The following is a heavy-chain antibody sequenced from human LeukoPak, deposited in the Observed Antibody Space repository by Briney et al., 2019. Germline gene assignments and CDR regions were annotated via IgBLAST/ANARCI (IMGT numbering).Heavy chain of an antibody. CDR3: ARGGELGYYYGSGSYWYFDY. CDR2: IYYSGST. J-gene: IGHJ4*02. V-gene: IGHV4-31*03. Sequence: SQTPSLTCTVSGGSISSGGYYWSWIRQHPGKGLEWIGYIYYSGSTYYNPSLKSRVTISVDTSKNQFSLKLSSVTAADTAVYYCARGGELGYYYGSGSYWYFDYWGQGTLVTVSS. CDR1: GGSISSGGYY. D-gene: IGHD3-10*01.